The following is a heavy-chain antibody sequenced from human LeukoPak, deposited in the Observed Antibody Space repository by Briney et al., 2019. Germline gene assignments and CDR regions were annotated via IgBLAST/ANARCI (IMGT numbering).Heavy chain of an antibody. Sequence: PGGSLRLSCAASGFTFSDYYMSWLRQAPGKGLEWVSYISSSGSTIYYADSVKGRFTISRDNAKNSLYLQMNSLRAEYTAVYYCARALVRYFDWYNWFDPWGQGTLVTVSS. CDR3: ARALVRYFDWYNWFDP. CDR1: GFTFSDYY. J-gene: IGHJ5*02. V-gene: IGHV3-11*01. CDR2: ISSSGSTI. D-gene: IGHD3-9*01.